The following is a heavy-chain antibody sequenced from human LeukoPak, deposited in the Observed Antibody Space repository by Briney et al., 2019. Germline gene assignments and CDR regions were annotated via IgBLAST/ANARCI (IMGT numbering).Heavy chain of an antibody. D-gene: IGHD4-17*01. CDR3: ARDIWDYGDYGFDP. V-gene: IGHV4-59*01. Sequence: SETLSLTCTVSGGSISSYYWSWIRQPPGKGLEWIGYIHYSGSTNYNPSLKSRVTISVDTSKNQFSLKLSSVTAADTAVYYCARDIWDYGDYGFDPWGQGTLVTVSS. CDR1: GGSISSYY. CDR2: IHYSGST. J-gene: IGHJ5*02.